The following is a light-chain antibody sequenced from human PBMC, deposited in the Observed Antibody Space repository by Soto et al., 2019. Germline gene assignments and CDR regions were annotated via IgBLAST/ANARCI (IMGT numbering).Light chain of an antibody. Sequence: ELVLTQSPGTLSLSPGERATLSCRASQSVSSSYLAWYQQKPGQAPRLLIYGASSRATDIPDRFSGSGSGTDFTLTISRLEPEDFAVYYCQQYGSSPITFGPGTKEDIK. V-gene: IGKV3-20*01. J-gene: IGKJ3*01. CDR1: QSVSSSY. CDR2: GAS. CDR3: QQYGSSPIT.